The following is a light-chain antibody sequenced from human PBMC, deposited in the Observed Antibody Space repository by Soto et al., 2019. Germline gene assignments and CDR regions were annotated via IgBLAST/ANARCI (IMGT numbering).Light chain of an antibody. Sequence: ILLTQSQACLSLSPAPRASLPCSASQSVTNSLAWYQQKPGQAPRLLVYDASNRATGIPTRFSGSGSGTDFTLTISNLEPEDFAVYYCQQHISWPLTFGGGTKVDIK. CDR2: DAS. CDR3: QQHISWPLT. J-gene: IGKJ4*01. CDR1: QSVTNS. V-gene: IGKV3-11*01.